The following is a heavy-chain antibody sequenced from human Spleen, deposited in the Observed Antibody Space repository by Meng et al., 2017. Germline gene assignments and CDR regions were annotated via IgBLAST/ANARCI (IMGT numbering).Heavy chain of an antibody. CDR3: ARTDTMIRGGIIRNGGFDY. V-gene: IGHV3-21*01. D-gene: IGHD3-10*01. CDR1: GFTFSSYS. Sequence: GESLKISCAASGFTFSSYSMNWVRQAPGKGLEWVSSISSSSSYIYYADSVKGRFTISRDNAKNSLYLQMNSLRVEDTAVYYCARTDTMIRGGIIRNGGFDYWGQGTLVTVSS. CDR2: ISSSSSYI. J-gene: IGHJ4*02.